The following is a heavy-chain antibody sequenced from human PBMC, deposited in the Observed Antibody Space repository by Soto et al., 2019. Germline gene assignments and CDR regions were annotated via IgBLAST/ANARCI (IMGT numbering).Heavy chain of an antibody. CDR1: GDSISGGGNY. V-gene: IGHV4-31*01. D-gene: IGHD1-26*01. CDR3: ARGEAYWFDP. CDR2: IYYSGST. J-gene: IGHJ5*02. Sequence: QVQLQESGPGVGKPSQTLSLTCTVSGDSISGGGNYWSWIRQYPGKGLEWIGYIYYSGSTYYNPSLKXXVXMXXDTSKNQFSLKLSSVTAADTAVYYCARGEAYWFDPWGQGTLVTVSS.